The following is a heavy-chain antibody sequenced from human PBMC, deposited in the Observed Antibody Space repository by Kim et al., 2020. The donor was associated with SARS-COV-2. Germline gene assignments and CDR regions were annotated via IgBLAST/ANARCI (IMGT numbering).Heavy chain of an antibody. D-gene: IGHD3-10*01. CDR1: GFTFSSYS. CDR2: ISSSSSYI. Sequence: GGSLRLSCAASGFTFSSYSMNWVRQAPGKGLEWVSSISSSSSYIYYADSVKGRFTISRDNAKNSLYLQMNSLRAEDTAVYYCAKTMIRTGRGDYWGQGTLVTVSP. V-gene: IGHV3-21*01. J-gene: IGHJ4*02. CDR3: AKTMIRTGRGDY.